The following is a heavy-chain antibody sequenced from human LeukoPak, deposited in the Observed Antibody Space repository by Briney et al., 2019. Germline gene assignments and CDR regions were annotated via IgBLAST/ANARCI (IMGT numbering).Heavy chain of an antibody. D-gene: IGHD3-22*01. CDR2: IGTAGDT. V-gene: IGHV3-13*01. Sequence: GGSLRLSCAASGFTFSSYDMHWVRQATGKGLEWVSAIGTAGDTYYPGSVKGRFTISRDNAKNSLYLQMNSLRAEDTALYYCAKAPAYYDSSGYYLRGYYFDYWGQGTLVTVSS. CDR3: AKAPAYYDSSGYYLRGYYFDY. CDR1: GFTFSSYD. J-gene: IGHJ4*02.